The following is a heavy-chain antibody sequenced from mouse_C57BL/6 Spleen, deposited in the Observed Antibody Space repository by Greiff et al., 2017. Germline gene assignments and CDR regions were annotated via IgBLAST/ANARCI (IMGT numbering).Heavy chain of an antibody. CDR3: ARPGAYGSSHGWYFDV. J-gene: IGHJ1*03. CDR2: ISYDGSN. V-gene: IGHV3-6*01. Sequence: EVQLQESGPGLVKPSQSLSLTCSVTGYSITSGYYWNWIRQFPGNKLEWMGYISYDGSNNYNPSLKNRISITRDTSKNQFFLKLNSVTTEDTATYYCARPGAYGSSHGWYFDVWGTGTTVTVSS. D-gene: IGHD1-1*01. CDR1: GYSITSGYY.